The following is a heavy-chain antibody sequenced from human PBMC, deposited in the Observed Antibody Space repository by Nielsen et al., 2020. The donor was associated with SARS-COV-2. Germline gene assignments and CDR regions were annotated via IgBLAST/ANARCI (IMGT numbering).Heavy chain of an antibody. J-gene: IGHJ1*01. CDR1: GFPFSSQA. CDR2: IGAGGVST. D-gene: IGHD2-15*01. V-gene: IGHV3-23*01. Sequence: GESLKISCAASGFPFSSQAMSWVRQAPGKGLEWVSAIGAGGVSTYYADSVKGRFTISRDNAKNSLYLQMNSLRAEDTAVYYCARAWCSGGSCSFQHWGQGTLVTVSS. CDR3: ARAWCSGGSCSFQH.